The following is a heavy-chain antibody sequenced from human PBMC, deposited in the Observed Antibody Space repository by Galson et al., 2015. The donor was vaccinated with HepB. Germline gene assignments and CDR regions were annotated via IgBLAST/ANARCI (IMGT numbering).Heavy chain of an antibody. J-gene: IGHJ6*03. CDR1: GFTFSSYW. CDR3: ARDDVVVVPAAISHYYYYYMDV. Sequence: SLRLSCAVSGFTFSSYWMSWVRQAPGKGLEWVANIKQDGSERYYVDSVKGRFTISRDNAKNSLYLQMNSLRAEDTAVYYCARDDVVVVPAAISHYYYYYMDVWGKGTTVTVSS. V-gene: IGHV3-7*01. D-gene: IGHD2-2*01. CDR2: IKQDGSER.